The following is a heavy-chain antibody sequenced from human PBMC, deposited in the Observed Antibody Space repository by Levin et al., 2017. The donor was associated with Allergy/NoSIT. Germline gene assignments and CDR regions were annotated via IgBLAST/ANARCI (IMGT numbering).Heavy chain of an antibody. V-gene: IGHV3-23*01. CDR2: ISGSGGTT. Sequence: GGSLRLSCAASGFTFSSYAMSWVRQAPGKGLEWVSGISGSGGTTFYADSVKGRFTISRDNSKNTLYLQMNSLRAEDTAVYYCVKDWETGYYHFWSGYGILDYWGQGTLVTVSS. J-gene: IGHJ4*02. CDR1: GFTFSSYA. D-gene: IGHD3-3*01. CDR3: VKDWETGYYHFWSGYGILDY.